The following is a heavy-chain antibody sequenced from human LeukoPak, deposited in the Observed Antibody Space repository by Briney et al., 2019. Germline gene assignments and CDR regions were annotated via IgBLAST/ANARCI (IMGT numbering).Heavy chain of an antibody. CDR2: INPSGGSA. V-gene: IGHV1-46*01. J-gene: IGHJ4*02. CDR1: GYIFTSYY. CDR3: ARDTYFDH. Sequence: ASVKVSCKASGYIFTSYYMHWVRQAPGQGLEWKGIINPSGGSATYAQKFQGRVTMTRDTSTSTVYMELSSLRSEDTAMYYCARDTYFDHWGQGTPVTVSS.